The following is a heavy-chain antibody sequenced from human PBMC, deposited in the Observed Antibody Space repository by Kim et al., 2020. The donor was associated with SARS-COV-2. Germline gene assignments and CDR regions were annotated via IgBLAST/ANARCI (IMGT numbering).Heavy chain of an antibody. CDR1: GGSISSYY. J-gene: IGHJ4*02. Sequence: SETLSLTCTVSGGSISSYYWSWIRQPPGKGLEWIGYIYYSGSTNYNPSLKSRVTISVDTSKNQFSLKLSSVTAADTAVYYCARGGREDGYNWAPDYWGQGTLVTVSS. V-gene: IGHV4-59*01. CDR2: IYYSGST. D-gene: IGHD5-12*01. CDR3: ARGGREDGYNWAPDY.